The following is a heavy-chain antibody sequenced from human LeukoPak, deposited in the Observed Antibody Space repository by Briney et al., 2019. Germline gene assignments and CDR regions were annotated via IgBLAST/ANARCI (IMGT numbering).Heavy chain of an antibody. CDR2: ISGGSSTI. Sequence: QSGGSFRLSCAASGFTLSSYRMTWVRQAPGKGLERVSYISGGSSTIYYADSVKGRFTVSRDNAKNSLYLLMDTLRAEDTAVYYCARVGSNQWLDYWGQGTLVTVSS. D-gene: IGHD6-19*01. CDR1: GFTLSSYR. V-gene: IGHV3-48*01. CDR3: ARVGSNQWLDY. J-gene: IGHJ4*02.